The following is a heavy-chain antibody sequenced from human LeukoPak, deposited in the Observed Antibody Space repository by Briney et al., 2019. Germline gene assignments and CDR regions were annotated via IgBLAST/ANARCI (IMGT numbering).Heavy chain of an antibody. CDR2: TIPIFGTA. CDR1: GYTFTSYD. J-gene: IGHJ5*02. V-gene: IGHV1-69*13. Sequence: SVKVSCKASGYTFTSYDINWVRQATGQGLEWMGRTIPIFGTANSPQKFQGRVTITADESTSTAYMELSSLRSEDTAVYYCARAQSDCSGGSCYSPQPFDPWGQGTLVTVSS. D-gene: IGHD2-15*01. CDR3: ARAQSDCSGGSCYSPQPFDP.